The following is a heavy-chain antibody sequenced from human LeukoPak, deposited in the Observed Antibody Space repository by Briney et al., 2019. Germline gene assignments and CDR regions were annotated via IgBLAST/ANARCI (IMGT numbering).Heavy chain of an antibody. V-gene: IGHV3-15*01. CDR3: TTAGYVRGVIGPFY. CDR1: RFTFSNAW. Sequence: GGSLRLSCAASRFTFSNAWMSWVRQAPGKGLEWVGRIKSKTDGGTTDYAAPVKGRFTISRDDSKNTLYLQMNSLKTEDTAVYYCTTAGYVRGVIGPFYWGQGTLVTVSS. D-gene: IGHD3-10*01. CDR2: IKSKTDGGTT. J-gene: IGHJ4*02.